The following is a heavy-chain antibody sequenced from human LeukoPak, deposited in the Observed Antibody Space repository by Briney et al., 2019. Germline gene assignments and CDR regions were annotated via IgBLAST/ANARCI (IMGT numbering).Heavy chain of an antibody. D-gene: IGHD2-15*01. CDR1: GLAVNSDA. Sequence: GLAVNSDAIECRSRWPANQQEWVAVISHTGSNPKYIDYVKGRFTISRDNSQNTLFLQMSSLRPEDSAVYSCERDAISPAASTWFDLWGRGTLVTVSS. V-gene: IGHV3-30*10. CDR2: ISHTGSNP. CDR3: ERDAISPAASTWFDL. J-gene: IGHJ2*01.